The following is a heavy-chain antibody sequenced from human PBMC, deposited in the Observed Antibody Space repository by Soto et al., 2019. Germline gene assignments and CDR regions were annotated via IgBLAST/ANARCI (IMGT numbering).Heavy chain of an antibody. CDR3: ASRSSWYGPDAFDI. J-gene: IGHJ3*02. CDR2: INAGNGNT. D-gene: IGHD6-13*01. CDR1: GYTFTSYA. Sequence: ASVKLSCKASGYTFTSYAMHWVRQAPGQRLEWMGWINAGNGNTKYSQKFQGRVTITRDTSASTAYMELSSLRSEDMAVYYCASRSSWYGPDAFDIWGQGTMVTVS. V-gene: IGHV1-3*01.